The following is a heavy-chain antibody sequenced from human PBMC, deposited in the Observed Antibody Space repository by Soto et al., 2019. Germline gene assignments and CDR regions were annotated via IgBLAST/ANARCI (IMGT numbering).Heavy chain of an antibody. V-gene: IGHV3-23*01. D-gene: IGHD3-22*01. CDR2: ISGSGGST. CDR3: AKNHNYYDRSGHYYGDGGFDY. J-gene: IGHJ4*02. CDR1: GFTFSSYA. Sequence: GESLKISCAASGFTFSSYAMSWVRQAPGKGLEWVSAISGSGGSTYYADYVKGRFTISRDNSKNTLYLKINSLRAEDTAVYYCAKNHNYYDRSGHYYGDGGFDYWGQGTRVTVSS.